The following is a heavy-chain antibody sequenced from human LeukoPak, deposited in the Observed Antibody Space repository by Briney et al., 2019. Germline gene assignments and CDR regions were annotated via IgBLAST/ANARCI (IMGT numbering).Heavy chain of an antibody. J-gene: IGHJ4*02. CDR3: ATTVGSYFDY. CDR2: IYYSGST. D-gene: IGHD3-16*01. V-gene: IGHV4-31*03. CDR1: GGSISSGGYY. Sequence: PPQTLSLTCTVSGGSISSGGYYWSWIRQHPGKGLEWIGYIYYSGSTYYNPSHKSRVTMSVDTSENQFSLKLNSVTAADTAVYYCATTVGSYFDYWSQGTLVTVSS.